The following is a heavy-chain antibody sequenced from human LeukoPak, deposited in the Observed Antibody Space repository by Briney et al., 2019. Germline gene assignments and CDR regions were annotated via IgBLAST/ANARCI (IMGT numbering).Heavy chain of an antibody. CDR1: GGSISSYY. Sequence: SETLSLTCAVSGGSISSYYWSWIRQPPGKGLEWIGYIYYSGSTNNNPSLKSRVTISVDTSKNQFSLKLSSVTAADTAVYYCARQPTDSSGYNWFDPWGQGTLVTVSS. CDR2: IYYSGST. D-gene: IGHD3-22*01. V-gene: IGHV4-59*08. CDR3: ARQPTDSSGYNWFDP. J-gene: IGHJ5*02.